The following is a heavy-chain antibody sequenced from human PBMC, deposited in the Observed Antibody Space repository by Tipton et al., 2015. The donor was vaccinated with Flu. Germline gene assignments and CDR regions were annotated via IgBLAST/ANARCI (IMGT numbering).Heavy chain of an antibody. J-gene: IGHJ4*02. CDR2: IYYSGST. CDR3: ARDPVSVLAALPGDS. V-gene: IGHV4-30-4*01. Sequence: LRLSCTVSGGSISSGDYYWSWIRQPPGKGLEWIGHIYYSGSTYYNPSLKSRVIISVDTSRTQFSLRLRSVTAADTAVYYCARDPVSVLAALPGDSWGQGTLVTVSS. D-gene: IGHD6-6*01. CDR1: GGSISSGDYY.